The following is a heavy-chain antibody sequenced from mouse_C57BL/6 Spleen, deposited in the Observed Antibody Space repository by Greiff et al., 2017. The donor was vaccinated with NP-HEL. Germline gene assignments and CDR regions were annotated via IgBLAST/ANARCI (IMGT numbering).Heavy chain of an antibody. Sequence: QVQLQQSGPELVKPGASVKISCKASGYSFTSYYIHWVKQRPGQGLEWIGWIYPGSGNTKYNEKFKGKATLTADTSSSTAYMQLSSLTSEDAAVYYCARDGVVATGDYWGKGTTLTGSS. J-gene: IGHJ2*01. D-gene: IGHD1-1*01. CDR1: GYSFTSYY. CDR2: IYPGSGNT. CDR3: ARDGVVATGDY. V-gene: IGHV1-66*01.